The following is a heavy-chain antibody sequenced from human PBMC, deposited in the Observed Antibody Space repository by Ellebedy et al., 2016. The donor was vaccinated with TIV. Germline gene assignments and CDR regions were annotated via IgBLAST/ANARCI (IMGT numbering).Heavy chain of an antibody. Sequence: AASVKVSCKASGYTFTSYGISWVRQAPGQGLEWMGWISAYNGNTNYAQKLQGRVTMTTDTSTSTAYMELRSLRSDDTAVYYSARNLGSSWYVFDIDDWGQGTLVTVSS. D-gene: IGHD6-13*01. V-gene: IGHV1-18*01. J-gene: IGHJ4*02. CDR1: GYTFTSYG. CDR2: ISAYNGNT. CDR3: ARNLGSSWYVFDIDD.